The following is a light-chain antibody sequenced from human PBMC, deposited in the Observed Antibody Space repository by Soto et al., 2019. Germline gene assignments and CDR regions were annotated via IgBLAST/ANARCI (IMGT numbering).Light chain of an antibody. CDR2: AAS. CDR3: QQHNSYPPT. Sequence: DIQLTQSPSFLSASVGDRVAITCRASQGISSYLAWYQQKAGKAPKLLIYAASTLQRGVPSRFSGSGSGTEFTLTISSLQPEDFATYYCQQHNSYPPTFGQGTKVEIK. CDR1: QGISSY. V-gene: IGKV1-9*01. J-gene: IGKJ1*01.